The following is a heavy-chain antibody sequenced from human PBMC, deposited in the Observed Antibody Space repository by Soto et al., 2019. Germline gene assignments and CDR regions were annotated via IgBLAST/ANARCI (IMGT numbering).Heavy chain of an antibody. CDR3: AAERLYCSSTSCYAGDWFDP. CDR1: GFTFTSSA. D-gene: IGHD2-2*01. J-gene: IGHJ5*02. V-gene: IGHV1-58*02. CDR2: IVVGSGNT. Sequence: ASVKVSCKASGFTFTSSAMQWVRQARGQRLEWIGWIVVGSGNTNYAQKFQVRVTITRDMSTSTAYMELSSLRSEDTAVYYCAAERLYCSSTSCYAGDWFDPWGQGTLVTVSS.